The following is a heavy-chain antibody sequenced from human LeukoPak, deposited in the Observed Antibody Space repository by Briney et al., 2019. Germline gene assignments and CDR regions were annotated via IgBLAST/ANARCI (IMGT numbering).Heavy chain of an antibody. CDR3: ARDRGMVRGVITDYYYYYMDV. V-gene: IGHV4-59*12. J-gene: IGHJ6*03. CDR1: GGSISSYY. CDR2: IYYSGST. D-gene: IGHD3-10*01. Sequence: SETLSLTCTVSGGSISSYYWSWIRQPPGKGLEWIGYIYYSGSTNYNPSLKSRVTISVDTSKNQFSLKLSSVTAADTAVYYCARDRGMVRGVITDYYYYYMDVWGKGTTVTVSS.